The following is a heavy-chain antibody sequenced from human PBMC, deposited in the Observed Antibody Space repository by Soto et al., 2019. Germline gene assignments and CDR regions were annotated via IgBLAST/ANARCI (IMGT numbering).Heavy chain of an antibody. CDR3: AKSGSSFRPSLGYFDY. Sequence: PSVKVSCKASGFTFTGHYIHWVRQAPGQGLEWMGWINPNSGGTSYAQKFQGRVTMTRDTSITTAYMELSRLSSDDTAVYYCAKSGSSFRPSLGYFDYWGQGTLVTVSS. CDR1: GFTFTGHY. CDR2: INPNSGGT. D-gene: IGHD1-26*01. V-gene: IGHV1-2*02. J-gene: IGHJ4*02.